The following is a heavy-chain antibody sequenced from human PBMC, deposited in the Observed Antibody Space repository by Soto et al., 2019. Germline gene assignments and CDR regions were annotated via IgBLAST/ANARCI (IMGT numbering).Heavy chain of an antibody. D-gene: IGHD3-3*01. CDR3: ARDRGDYGGYYERKNYFDY. Sequence: VQLVESGGGLVKPGGSLRLSCAASGFTFSSYSMNWVRQAPGKGLEWVSSISSSSSYIYYADSVKGRFTISRDNAKNSLYLQMNSLRAEDTAVYYCARDRGDYGGYYERKNYFDYWGQGTLVTVSS. J-gene: IGHJ4*02. CDR1: GFTFSSYS. V-gene: IGHV3-21*01. CDR2: ISSSSSYI.